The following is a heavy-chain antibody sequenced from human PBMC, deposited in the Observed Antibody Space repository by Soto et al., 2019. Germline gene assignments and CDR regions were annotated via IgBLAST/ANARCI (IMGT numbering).Heavy chain of an antibody. CDR2: IGGGDGST. Sequence: EVQLLESGGGLVQPGGSLRLSCAASGFTFINYAMSWVRQAPGKGLEWVSTIGGGDGSTYYADSVKGRCTISRDNSNSARDLQMNSLRVGDTAIYYCAKGILVKPPGTRTFDIWGQGTMVIVSS. D-gene: IGHD6-13*01. J-gene: IGHJ3*02. CDR3: AKGILVKPPGTRTFDI. CDR1: GFTFINYA. V-gene: IGHV3-23*01.